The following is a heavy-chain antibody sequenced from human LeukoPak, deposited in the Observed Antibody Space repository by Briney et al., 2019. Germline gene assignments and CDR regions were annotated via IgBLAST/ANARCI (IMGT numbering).Heavy chain of an antibody. CDR2: INPSGGST. D-gene: IGHD3-22*01. Sequence: GASVKVSCKASGYTFTSYYMHLVRQAPGQGLEWMGIINPSGGSTSYAQKFQGRVTMTRDTSTSTVYMELSSLRSEDTAVYYCARAIEYDSSGYLFDYWGQGTLVTVSS. CDR1: GYTFTSYY. V-gene: IGHV1-46*01. J-gene: IGHJ4*02. CDR3: ARAIEYDSSGYLFDY.